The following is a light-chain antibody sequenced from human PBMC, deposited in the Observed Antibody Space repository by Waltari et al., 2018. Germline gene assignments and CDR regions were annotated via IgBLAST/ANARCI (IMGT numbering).Light chain of an antibody. CDR2: DAS. J-gene: IGKJ4*01. V-gene: IGKV3-15*01. Sequence: EIVMTQSPANLSVSPGESATLSCRASQSVSIKLAWYQQTPGQAPRPLISDASTRATVIPPRFSGSGSGTDFTLTISSLQSEDFAVYYCQQYNNWPLTFGGGTKVEIK. CDR3: QQYNNWPLT. CDR1: QSVSIK.